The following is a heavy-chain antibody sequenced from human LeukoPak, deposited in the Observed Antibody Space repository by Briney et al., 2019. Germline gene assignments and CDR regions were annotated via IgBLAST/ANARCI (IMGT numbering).Heavy chain of an antibody. Sequence: GASVKVSCKASGYTFTGYYMHWVRQAPGQGLEWMGWINSNSGGTNYAQKFQGRVTMTKDTSISTTYMELSRLRSDGTAVYFCSIIGGSGYTYGTFDYWREGTQVTVSS. CDR2: INSNSGGT. D-gene: IGHD5-18*01. CDR1: GYTFTGYY. CDR3: SIIGGSGYTYGTFDY. V-gene: IGHV1-2*02. J-gene: IGHJ4*01.